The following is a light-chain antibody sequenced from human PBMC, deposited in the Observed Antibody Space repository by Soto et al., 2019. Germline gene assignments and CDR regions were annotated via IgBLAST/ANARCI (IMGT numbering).Light chain of an antibody. CDR1: QSIGSY. V-gene: IGKV1-39*01. Sequence: DIQMTQSPSSLSASVGDRVTITCRASQSIGSYLNWYQKKPGKAPELLIYAASTLKSGAPSRFSGSGSGTDFTLTISSLQREDFATYYCQQSNRTPWTFGQGTKVEIK. CDR3: QQSNRTPWT. CDR2: AAS. J-gene: IGKJ1*01.